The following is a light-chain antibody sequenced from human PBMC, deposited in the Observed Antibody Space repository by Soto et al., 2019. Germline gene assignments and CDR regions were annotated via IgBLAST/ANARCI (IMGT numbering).Light chain of an antibody. CDR1: QDINTY. CDR2: AAS. V-gene: IGKV1-9*01. Sequence: DIQLTQSPSFLSASVGDRVTITCRASQDINTYLAWYQQKPGQAPKLLIFAASTLQNGVPSRFSGSGSGTEFTLTITSLEPEDFATYYCQQRKSYPTTFGQGTRLEIK. CDR3: QQRKSYPTT. J-gene: IGKJ5*01.